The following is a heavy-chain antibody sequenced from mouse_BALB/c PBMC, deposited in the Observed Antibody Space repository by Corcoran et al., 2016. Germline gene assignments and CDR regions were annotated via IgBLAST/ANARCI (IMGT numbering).Heavy chain of an antibody. CDR1: GFDFSRYW. J-gene: IGHJ1*01. D-gene: IGHD4-1*01. CDR3: ARNWDWYFNV. V-gene: IGHV4-1*02. Sequence: EVKLLASGGGLVQPGGSLILACAASGFDFSRYWMSWVRQAPGKGLEWIGEINSDSSTINYTPSLKDKFIISRDNAKNTLYLQMSKVRSEDTALYYCARNWDWYFNVWGAGTTVTVSS. CDR2: INSDSSTI.